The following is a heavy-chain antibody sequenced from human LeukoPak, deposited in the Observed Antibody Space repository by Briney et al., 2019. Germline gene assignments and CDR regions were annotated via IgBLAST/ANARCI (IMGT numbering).Heavy chain of an antibody. D-gene: IGHD6-19*01. CDR2: IYSGGST. J-gene: IGHJ3*02. Sequence: GGSLRLSCAASGFTVSSNYMSWVRQAPGKGLEWVSVIYSGGSTYYADSVKGRFTISRDNSKNTLYLQMGSLRAEDMAVYYCAREESSGPIGGNAFDIWGQGTMVTVSS. CDR1: GFTVSSNY. CDR3: AREESSGPIGGNAFDI. V-gene: IGHV3-66*01.